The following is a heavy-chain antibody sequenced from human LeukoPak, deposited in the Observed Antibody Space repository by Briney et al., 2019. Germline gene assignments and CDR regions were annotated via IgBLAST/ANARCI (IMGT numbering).Heavy chain of an antibody. D-gene: IGHD2-2*01. CDR1: GGSFSTYP. J-gene: IGHJ4*02. CDR3: ARGQSSANDRKGRTGLDS. V-gene: IGHV1-69*02. Sequence: SVKVSCKASGGSFSTYPITWVRQAPGHGLEWMGRFVPGVGISTYAQRFKGRVTFTADASTTTSFMEVGSRKSDDTAVYYCARGQSSANDRKGRTGLDSWGQGTLVTVSS. CDR2: FVPGVGIS.